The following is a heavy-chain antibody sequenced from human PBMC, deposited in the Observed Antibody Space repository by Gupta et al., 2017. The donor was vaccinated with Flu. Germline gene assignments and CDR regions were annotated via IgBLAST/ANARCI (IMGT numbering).Heavy chain of an antibody. Sequence: QVQLQQWGAGLLKPSETLSLTCAVYGGSFGGDYWSWIRQPPGKGLEWIGEINHTGSTNYNPSIKSRVTISVDTSKSQFSLKLSSVTAADTAVYYCARGRREFYPIYYYYGLDVWGQGTTVTVSS. J-gene: IGHJ6*02. CDR1: GGSFGGDY. CDR2: INHTGST. V-gene: IGHV4-34*01. CDR3: ARGRREFYPIYYYYGLDV.